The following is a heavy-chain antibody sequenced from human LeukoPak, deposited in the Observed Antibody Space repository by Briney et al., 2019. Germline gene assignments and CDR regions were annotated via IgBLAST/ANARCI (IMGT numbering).Heavy chain of an antibody. Sequence: ASVKVSCKASGYTFTSYDINWVRQATGQGLEWMGWMNPNSGNTDYAQKFQGRVTMTRNTSISTAYMELSSLRSEDTAVYYCARRDSSGYYANLYYYYYGMDVWGQGTTVTVSS. V-gene: IGHV1-8*01. CDR2: MNPNSGNT. CDR3: ARRDSSGYYANLYYYYYGMDV. D-gene: IGHD3-22*01. J-gene: IGHJ6*02. CDR1: GYTFTSYD.